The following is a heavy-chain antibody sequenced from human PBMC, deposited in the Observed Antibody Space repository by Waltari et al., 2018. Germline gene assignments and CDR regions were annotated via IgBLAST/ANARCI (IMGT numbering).Heavy chain of an antibody. Sequence: LQLQESGPGLVKPSETLSLTCSVSGVSISSSSSHWGWIRQPPGKGLEWVSAISGSGGRTYYADSVKGRFTISRDNSKNTLYLQMNSLRAEDTAVYYCAKVRYSYALGAFDIWGQGTMVTVSS. J-gene: IGHJ3*02. CDR3: AKVRYSYALGAFDI. V-gene: IGHV3-23*01. D-gene: IGHD5-18*01. CDR2: ISGSGGRT. CDR1: GVSISSSSSH.